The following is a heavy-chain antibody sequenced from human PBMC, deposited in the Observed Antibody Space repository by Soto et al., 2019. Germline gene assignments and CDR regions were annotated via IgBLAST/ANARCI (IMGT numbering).Heavy chain of an antibody. CDR2: INHSGST. CDR1: GGSFSGYY. D-gene: IGHD3-10*01. J-gene: IGHJ6*04. V-gene: IGHV4-34*01. CDR3: ASCRRQYYYGSGRRDG. Sequence: QVQLQQWGAGLLKPSETLSLTCAVYGGSFSGYYWSWIRQPPGKGLEWMGEINHSGSTNYNPSLKSRVTRSVDTCKNQFTLKLSSVTAADTAVYYCASCRRQYYYGSGRRDGWGKGNTGTGSS.